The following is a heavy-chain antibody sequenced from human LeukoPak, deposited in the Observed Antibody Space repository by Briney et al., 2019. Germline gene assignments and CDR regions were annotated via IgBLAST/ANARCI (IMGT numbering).Heavy chain of an antibody. CDR2: FDPEDGET. V-gene: IGHV1-24*01. CDR3: ARVIGWDEPFDI. Sequence: ASVKVSCKVSGYTLTELSMHWVRQAPGKGLEWMGGFDPEDGETIYAQKFQGRVTMTEDTSTDTAYMELSSLRSEDTAVYYCARVIGWDEPFDIWGQGTMVTVSS. D-gene: IGHD1-26*01. J-gene: IGHJ3*02. CDR1: GYTLTELS.